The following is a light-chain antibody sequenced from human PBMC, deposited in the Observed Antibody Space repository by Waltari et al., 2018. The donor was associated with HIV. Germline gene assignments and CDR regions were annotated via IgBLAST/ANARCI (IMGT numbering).Light chain of an antibody. CDR2: EVT. CDR3: CTFAGSSTPVV. J-gene: IGLJ2*01. CDR1: SSDVGTYDL. Sequence: TRASSDVGTYDLVSWNQHLPGKAPKLMIYEVTKRPSGVSNRFSGSQSGNTASLTISGLQTDDEADYYCCTFAGSSTPVVFGGGTKLTVL. V-gene: IGLV2-23*02.